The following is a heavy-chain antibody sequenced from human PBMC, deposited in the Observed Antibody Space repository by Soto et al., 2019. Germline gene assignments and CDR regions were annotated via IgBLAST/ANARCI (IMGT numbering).Heavy chain of an antibody. Sequence: QVQLQESGPGLLKPSETLSLTCTVSGGSISRYYWSWIRQPPGKGLEWIGYIQYTGSTKYNPSLQSRAEMSVDTSKNELSLKVTSVTAAATAVYYCTRHFCTSGVYGVDVWGHGTTVIVSS. CDR1: GGSISRYY. J-gene: IGHJ6*02. D-gene: IGHD2-8*01. V-gene: IGHV4-59*08. CDR3: TRHFCTSGVYGVDV. CDR2: IQYTGST.